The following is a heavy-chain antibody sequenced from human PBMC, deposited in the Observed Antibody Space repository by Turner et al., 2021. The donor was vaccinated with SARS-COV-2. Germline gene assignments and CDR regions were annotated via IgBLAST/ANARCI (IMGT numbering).Heavy chain of an antibody. Sequence: VQLVESVGGLVQPGASLRLSCSASGFTVSSYYMSWVRQAPGKGVEWVELTYSAGTKYDANSVKGRFTISRDKAKNTLYLQMNSLRAEETAVYYCAVPNGSSTSGYSLFGRWGQGTLVTVSS. J-gene: IGHJ4*02. D-gene: IGHD2-2*02. CDR1: GFTVSSYY. CDR2: TYSAGTK. CDR3: AVPNGSSTSGYSLFGR. V-gene: IGHV3-66*01.